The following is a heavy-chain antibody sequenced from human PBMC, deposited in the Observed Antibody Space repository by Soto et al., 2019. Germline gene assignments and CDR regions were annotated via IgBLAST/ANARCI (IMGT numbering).Heavy chain of an antibody. CDR3: EQYYSGSARQVDNWFDP. J-gene: IGHJ5*02. V-gene: IGHV4-4*02. CDR2: IYPSGST. D-gene: IGHD3-10*01. Sequence: QVQLQESGPGLVKPSGTLSLTCAVSGGSISSSNWWSWVRQPPGKGLELIGEIYPSGSTNNNPSLKSRVTRSVDKSTNQCSLKLRCVTAADTAVHYGEQYYSGSARQVDNWFDPWGQGTLVTVSS. CDR1: GGSISSSNW.